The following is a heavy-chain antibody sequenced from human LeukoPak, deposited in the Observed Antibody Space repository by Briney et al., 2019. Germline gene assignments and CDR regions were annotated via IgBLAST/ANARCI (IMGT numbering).Heavy chain of an antibody. CDR2: INHSGST. J-gene: IGHJ4*02. D-gene: IGHD6-6*01. CDR3: ARGLGYSSSSHY. CDR1: GGSFSGYY. V-gene: IGHV4-34*01. Sequence: PETLSLTCAVYGGSFSGYYWSWIRQPPGKGLEWIGEINHSGSTNYNPSLKSRVTISVDTSKNQFSLKLSSVTAADTAVYYCARGLGYSSSSHYWGQGTLVTVSS.